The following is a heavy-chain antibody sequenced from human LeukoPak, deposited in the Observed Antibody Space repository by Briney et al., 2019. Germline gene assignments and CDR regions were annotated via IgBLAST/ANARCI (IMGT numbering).Heavy chain of an antibody. D-gene: IGHD2-2*01. J-gene: IGHJ4*02. CDR3: ARREPQGCSGTSCFAGPVGH. CDR2: ISGTSDYI. Sequence: GGSLRLSCAGSGFTFSSYSMNWVRQAPGKGLEWVSSISGTSDYIYYAESVKGRFTISRDNGQNSLYLQMDSLRAEDTAVYYCARREPQGCSGTSCFAGPVGHWGQGTLVTVSS. CDR1: GFTFSSYS. V-gene: IGHV3-21*06.